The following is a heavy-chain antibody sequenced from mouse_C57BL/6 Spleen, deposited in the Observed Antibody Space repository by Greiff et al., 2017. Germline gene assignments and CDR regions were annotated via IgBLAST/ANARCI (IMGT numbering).Heavy chain of an antibody. V-gene: IGHV5-17*01. J-gene: IGHJ4*01. CDR3: ARPYYDYESYAMDY. CDR2: ISSGSSTI. D-gene: IGHD2-4*01. Sequence: EVQLVESGGGLVKPGGSLKLSCAASGFTFSDYGMHWVRQAPEKGLEWVAYISSGSSTIYYADTVKGRFTISRDNAKNTRFLQMTSLRSEDTAMYYCARPYYDYESYAMDYWGQGTSVTVSS. CDR1: GFTFSDYG.